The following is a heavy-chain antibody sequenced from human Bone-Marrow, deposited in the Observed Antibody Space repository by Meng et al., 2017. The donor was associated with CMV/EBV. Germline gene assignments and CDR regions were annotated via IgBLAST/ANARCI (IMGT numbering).Heavy chain of an antibody. CDR2: INPNSGGT. J-gene: IGHJ4*02. D-gene: IGHD3-3*01. CDR3: ARINDFWSGYSFDY. CDR1: GYTFTGYY. Sequence: ASVKVSCKASGYTFTGYYMHWVRQAPGQGLEWMGWINPNSGGTNYAQKFQGRVTMTRDTSISTAYMELSRLRSDDTAVYYCARINDFWSGYSFDYWGQGTLVTSPQ. V-gene: IGHV1-2*02.